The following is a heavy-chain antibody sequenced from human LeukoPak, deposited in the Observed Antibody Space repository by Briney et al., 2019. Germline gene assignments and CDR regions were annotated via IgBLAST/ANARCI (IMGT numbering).Heavy chain of an antibody. CDR2: ISSSSLYI. Sequence: PGGSLRLSCAASGFTLSTYSLNWVRQAPGKGLAWVSSISSSSLYIYYADSVKGRFTISRDNAKNSLFLQMNSLRAEDTAVYYCAKDGKTRNWNYYQAKPVYWGQGTLVTVSS. CDR1: GFTLSTYS. D-gene: IGHD1-7*01. CDR3: AKDGKTRNWNYYQAKPVY. V-gene: IGHV3-21*04. J-gene: IGHJ4*02.